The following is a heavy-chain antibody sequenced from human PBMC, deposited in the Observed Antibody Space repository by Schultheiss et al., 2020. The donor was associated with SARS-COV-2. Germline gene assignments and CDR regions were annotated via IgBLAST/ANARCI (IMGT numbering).Heavy chain of an antibody. V-gene: IGHV3-21*04. CDR1: GFTFSGSA. CDR2: ISSSSSSI. J-gene: IGHJ6*02. Sequence: GGSLRLSCAASGFTFSGSAMHWVRQAPGKGLEWVSSISSSSSSIYYADSVKGRFTISRDNSKNTLYLQMNSLRAEDTAVYYCAKEEGYYYYYGMDVWGQGTTVTVSS. CDR3: AKEEGYYYYYGMDV.